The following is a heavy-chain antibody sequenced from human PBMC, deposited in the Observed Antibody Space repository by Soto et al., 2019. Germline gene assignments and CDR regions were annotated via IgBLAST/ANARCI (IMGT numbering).Heavy chain of an antibody. CDR1: GGSISSGGSISSGGYY. Sequence: SETLSLTCTVSGGSISSGGSISSGGYYWSWTRQHPGKGLEWIGYIYYSGNTHYNPSLKSRVSISVDTSNNQFSLKLSSVTAADTAVYYCARSRFYGRLDPWGQGTLVTAPQ. V-gene: IGHV4-31*03. CDR2: IYYSGNT. J-gene: IGHJ5*02. D-gene: IGHD3-9*01. CDR3: ARSRFYGRLDP.